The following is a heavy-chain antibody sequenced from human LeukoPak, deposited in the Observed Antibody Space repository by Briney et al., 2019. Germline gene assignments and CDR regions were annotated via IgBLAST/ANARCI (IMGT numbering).Heavy chain of an antibody. CDR2: IIPILGIA. D-gene: IGHD6-13*01. J-gene: IGHJ4*02. V-gene: IGHV1-69*04. CDR1: GGTFNSYA. Sequence: SVKVSCKASGGTFNSYAISWVRQAPGQGLEWMGRIIPILGIANYAQKFQGRVTITADKSTSTAYMEVSSLRSEDTAVYYCARDGVLAATYDYWGQGTLVTVSS. CDR3: ARDGVLAATYDY.